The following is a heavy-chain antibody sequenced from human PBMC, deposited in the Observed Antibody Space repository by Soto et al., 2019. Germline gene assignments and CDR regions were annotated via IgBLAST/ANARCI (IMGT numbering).Heavy chain of an antibody. Sequence: GGSLRLSCAASGFTFSSYGMHWVRQAPGKGLEWVAVISYDGSNKYYADSVKGRFTISRDNSKKTLYLQMNRLRAEDTAVYYCAKDYSWVHDYGDYFDYRGQGTLVTV. J-gene: IGHJ4*02. V-gene: IGHV3-30*18. CDR3: AKDYSWVHDYGDYFDY. CDR2: ISYDGSNK. CDR1: GFTFSSYG. D-gene: IGHD4-17*01.